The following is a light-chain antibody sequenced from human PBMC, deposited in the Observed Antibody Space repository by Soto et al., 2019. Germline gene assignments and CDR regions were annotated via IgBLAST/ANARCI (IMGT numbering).Light chain of an antibody. CDR3: QVWESGRAPVV. Sequence: SYELTQPPSVSVAPGKTASISCGGNDIGSKGVHWYQQKPGQAPVLVIYSDTDLPPVITERFSGSNSAILATLTISRADAGDAADYYCQVWESGRAPVVFGGGTKVTV. J-gene: IGLJ2*01. V-gene: IGLV3-21*01. CDR1: DIGSKG. CDR2: SDT.